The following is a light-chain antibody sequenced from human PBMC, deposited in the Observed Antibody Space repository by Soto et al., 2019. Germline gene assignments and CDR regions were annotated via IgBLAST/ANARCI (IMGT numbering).Light chain of an antibody. Sequence: EIVMTQSPATLSVSPGERATLSCRASQSVSSNLAWYQQKPGQAPRLLISGASTRATGIPARFSGSGSGTEFTLTISSLQSEDLALYYCQQYNIWPRTFGQGTKVDI. CDR1: QSVSSN. CDR3: QQYNIWPRT. V-gene: IGKV3-15*01. CDR2: GAS. J-gene: IGKJ1*01.